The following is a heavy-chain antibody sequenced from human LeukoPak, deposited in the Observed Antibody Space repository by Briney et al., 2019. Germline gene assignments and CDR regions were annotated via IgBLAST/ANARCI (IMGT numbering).Heavy chain of an antibody. D-gene: IGHD3-10*01. CDR3: ARSGFGDHPSFDY. CDR1: GGSNSSYY. Sequence: PSETLSLTCTVSGGSNSSYYWSWIRQPPGKGLEWIGYIYYSGSTNYNPSLKSRVTISVDTSKNQFSLKLSSVTAADTAVYYCARSGFGDHPSFDYWGQGTLVTVSS. V-gene: IGHV4-59*01. CDR2: IYYSGST. J-gene: IGHJ4*02.